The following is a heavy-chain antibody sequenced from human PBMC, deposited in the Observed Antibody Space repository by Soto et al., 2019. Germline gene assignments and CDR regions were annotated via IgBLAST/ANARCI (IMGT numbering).Heavy chain of an antibody. CDR1: GFTFSSYG. V-gene: IGHV3-30*18. Sequence: QVQLVESGGGVVQPGRSLRLSCAASGFTFSSYGMHWVRQAPGKGLEWVAVISYDGSNKYYADSVKGRFTISRDNSKNTLYLQMNSLRAEDTAVYYCAKGGFYSTYNKRDYGMDVWGQGTTVTVSS. D-gene: IGHD4-4*01. J-gene: IGHJ6*02. CDR3: AKGGFYSTYNKRDYGMDV. CDR2: ISYDGSNK.